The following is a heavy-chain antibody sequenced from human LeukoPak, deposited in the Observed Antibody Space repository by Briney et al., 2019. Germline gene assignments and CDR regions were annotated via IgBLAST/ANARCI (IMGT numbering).Heavy chain of an antibody. J-gene: IGHJ4*02. CDR2: ISYDGSNK. CDR1: GFTSSSYG. CDR3: ARGQWLREYDY. D-gene: IGHD6-19*01. Sequence: GGSLRLSCAASGFTSSSYGMHWVRQAPGKGLEWVAVISYDGSNKYYADSVKGRFTISRDNSKNTLYLQMNSLRPDDTAVYYCARGQWLREYDYWGQGTLVTVSS. V-gene: IGHV3-30*03.